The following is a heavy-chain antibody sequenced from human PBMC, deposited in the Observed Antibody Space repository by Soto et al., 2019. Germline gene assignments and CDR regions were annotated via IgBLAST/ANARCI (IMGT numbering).Heavy chain of an antibody. J-gene: IGHJ6*02. Sequence: GESLKISCKGSGYSFTSYWISWVRQMPGKGLEWMGRIDPSDSYTNYSPSFQGHVTISADKSISTAYLQWSSLKASDTAMYYCAREGVDTAMVMVSVYYHGMDVWVQGTTVT. CDR2: IDPSDSYT. CDR1: GYSFTSYW. V-gene: IGHV5-10-1*01. CDR3: AREGVDTAMVMVSVYYHGMDV. D-gene: IGHD5-18*01.